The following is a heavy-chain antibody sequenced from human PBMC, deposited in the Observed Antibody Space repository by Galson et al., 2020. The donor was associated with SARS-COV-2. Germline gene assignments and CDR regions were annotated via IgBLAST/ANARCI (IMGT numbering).Heavy chain of an antibody. D-gene: IGHD2-2*02. Sequence: SVKVSCKASGFTFTSSAMQWVRQARGQRLEWIGWIVVGSGNKNYAQKFQERVTITRDMSTSTAYMELSSLRSEDTAVYYCAADFDCSSTSCYNSAWFDPWGQGTLVTVSS. V-gene: IGHV1-58*02. CDR3: AADFDCSSTSCYNSAWFDP. CDR1: GFTFTSSA. CDR2: IVVGSGNK. J-gene: IGHJ5*02.